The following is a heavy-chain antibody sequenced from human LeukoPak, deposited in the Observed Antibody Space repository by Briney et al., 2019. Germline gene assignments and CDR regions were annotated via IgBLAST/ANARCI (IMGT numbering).Heavy chain of an antibody. Sequence: GRSLRLSCAASGFTFSSYAMHWVRQAPGKGLEWVAVISYDGSNKYYADSVKGRFTISRDNSKNTLYLQMNSLRAEDTAVYYCARDLDGYNYYFDYWGQGTLVTVSS. CDR2: ISYDGSNK. D-gene: IGHD5-24*01. CDR3: ARDLDGYNYYFDY. CDR1: GFTFSSYA. J-gene: IGHJ4*02. V-gene: IGHV3-30*04.